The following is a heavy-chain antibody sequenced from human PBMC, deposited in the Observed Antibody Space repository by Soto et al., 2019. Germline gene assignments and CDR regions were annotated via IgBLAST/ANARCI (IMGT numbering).Heavy chain of an antibody. Sequence: SQTLSLTCAISGGSVSSNSAAWNWIRQSPSRGLEWLGRTYYRSKWYNDYAVSVKSRITINPDTSKNQFSLQLNSVTPEDTAVYYCARSENWYSSGWYPFDYWGQGTLVTVSS. CDR1: GGSVSSNSAA. CDR3: ARSENWYSSGWYPFDY. D-gene: IGHD6-19*01. V-gene: IGHV6-1*01. J-gene: IGHJ4*02. CDR2: TYYRSKWYN.